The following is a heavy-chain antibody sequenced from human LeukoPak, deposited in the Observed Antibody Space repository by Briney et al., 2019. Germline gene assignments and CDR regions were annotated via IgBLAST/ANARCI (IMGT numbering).Heavy chain of an antibody. J-gene: IGHJ3*02. V-gene: IGHV3-74*01. Sequence: GGSLRLSCAASGFTFSNYWMHWVRQAPGKGLVWVSCINSDGSGTSYEDSVKGRFTISRDNAKNTLYLQMNSLRVEDTAVYYCARGVGARAVAFDIWGQGTMVTVSS. D-gene: IGHD1-26*01. CDR3: ARGVGARAVAFDI. CDR1: GFTFSNYW. CDR2: INSDGSGT.